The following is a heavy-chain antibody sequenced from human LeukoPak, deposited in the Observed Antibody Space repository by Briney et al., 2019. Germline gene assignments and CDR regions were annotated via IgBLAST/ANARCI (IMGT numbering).Heavy chain of an antibody. Sequence: GGSLRLSCAASGFTVSSNYMSWVRQPPWKGLEWVSVMYSGGSKYYADSVKGRFTISRDHSKNTVYLQMNSLRAEDTAVYYCAKSGSSSWSRKDYYYYYMDVWGKGTTVTVSS. D-gene: IGHD6-13*01. J-gene: IGHJ6*03. CDR3: AKSGSSSWSRKDYYYYYMDV. CDR2: MYSGGSK. CDR1: GFTVSSNY. V-gene: IGHV3-66*01.